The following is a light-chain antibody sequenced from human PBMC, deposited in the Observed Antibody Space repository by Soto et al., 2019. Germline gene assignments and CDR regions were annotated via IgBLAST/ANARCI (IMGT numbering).Light chain of an antibody. J-gene: IGKJ1*01. V-gene: IGKV3-20*01. CDR1: QSVSSSY. CDR3: QQYRSSPQT. Sequence: EIVLTQSPGTLSLSPGERATLSCRASQSVSSSYLAWYQQKPGQAPRLLIYGASSRATGIPDRFSGSGSGTDFTLTISRMATADSALYYCQQYRSSPQTFGQGTKVDI. CDR2: GAS.